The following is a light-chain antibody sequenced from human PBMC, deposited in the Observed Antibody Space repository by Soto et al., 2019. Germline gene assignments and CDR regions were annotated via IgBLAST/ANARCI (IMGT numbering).Light chain of an antibody. CDR3: QKYSDYWT. CDR1: QSISTW. V-gene: IGKV1-5*01. CDR2: DAS. J-gene: IGKJ1*01. Sequence: IQMTQSPSTLSASVGDRVTITCRASQSISTWLAWYQQKPGKAPKLLIYDASSLQSGVPSRFSGSGSGTEFTLTISSLQPDDFATYYCQKYSDYWTFGQGTKVDIK.